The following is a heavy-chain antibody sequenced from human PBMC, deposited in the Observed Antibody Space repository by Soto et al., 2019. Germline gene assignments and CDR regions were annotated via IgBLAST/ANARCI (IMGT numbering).Heavy chain of an antibody. Sequence: QVQLVQSGAEVKKPGSSVRVSCKVSGGSFRNYGFTWVRQSPGQGLEWMGGIMPVFGTAVYAQKFQGRVTISADELTTTASLELSSLSSDDTAVYFCARARDYDRLTAREYALDVWGQGTTVTV. D-gene: IGHD3-9*01. CDR3: ARARDYDRLTAREYALDV. V-gene: IGHV1-69*01. J-gene: IGHJ6*02. CDR1: GGSFRNYG. CDR2: IMPVFGTA.